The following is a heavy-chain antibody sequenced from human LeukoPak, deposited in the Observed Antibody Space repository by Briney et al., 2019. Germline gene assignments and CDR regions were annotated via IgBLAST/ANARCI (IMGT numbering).Heavy chain of an antibody. V-gene: IGHV1-69*02. CDR2: IIPIFGIA. Sequence: SVKVSCKASGGTFSNYSIRWVRQAPGPGLESMGTIIPIFGIANYAQKFQGRVTITADKSTSTAYMELSSLRSEDMAVYYCASPREDTAMGKFDYWGQGTLVTVSS. CDR1: GGTFSNYS. J-gene: IGHJ4*02. CDR3: ASPREDTAMGKFDY. D-gene: IGHD5-18*01.